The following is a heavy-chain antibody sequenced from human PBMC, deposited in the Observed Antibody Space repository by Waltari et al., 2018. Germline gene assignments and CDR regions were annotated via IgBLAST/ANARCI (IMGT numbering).Heavy chain of an antibody. CDR2: INPSAGNT. J-gene: IGHJ4*02. Sequence: QVQLVQSGADVKKPGASVKVSCMVSVHTFNSYLLHWVRQAPGQGLDYMGVINPSAGNTYYAQKFQGRVSMTRDTSTNTVYMELTSLTSEDTAVYFCARDMVQGAAGPFGYWGQGTLVTVSS. D-gene: IGHD6-13*01. CDR1: VHTFNSYL. V-gene: IGHV1-46*02. CDR3: ARDMVQGAAGPFGY.